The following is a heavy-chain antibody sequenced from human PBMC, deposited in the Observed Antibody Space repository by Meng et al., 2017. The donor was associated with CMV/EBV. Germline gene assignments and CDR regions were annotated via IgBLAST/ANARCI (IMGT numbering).Heavy chain of an antibody. D-gene: IGHD3-9*01. J-gene: IGHJ5*02. CDR2: IYYSGST. V-gene: IGHV4-39*07. CDR1: GGSISSSSYY. CDR3: ARGGYDILTGSPNWFDP. Sequence: SETLSLTCTVSGGSISSSSYYWGWIRQPPGKGLEWIGSIYYSGSTYYNPSLKSRVTISVDTSKNQFSLKLSSVTAADKAVYYCARGGYDILTGSPNWFDPWGQGTLVTVSS.